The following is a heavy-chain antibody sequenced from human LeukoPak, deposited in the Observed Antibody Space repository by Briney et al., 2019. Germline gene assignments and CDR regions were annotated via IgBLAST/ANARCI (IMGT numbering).Heavy chain of an antibody. D-gene: IGHD2-21*02. Sequence: GASVKVSCKASGYTFTGYYMHWVRQAPGQGLEWMGWINPNSGGTNYAQKFQGRVTMTRGTSISTAYMELSRLRSDDTAVYYCARVRVTLYYYYYYVDVWGKGTTVTVSS. J-gene: IGHJ6*03. CDR1: GYTFTGYY. CDR3: ARVRVTLYYYYYYVDV. V-gene: IGHV1-2*02. CDR2: INPNSGGT.